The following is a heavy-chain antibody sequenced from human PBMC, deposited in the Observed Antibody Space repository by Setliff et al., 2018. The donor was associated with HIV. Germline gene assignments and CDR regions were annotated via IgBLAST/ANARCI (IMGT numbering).Heavy chain of an antibody. CDR2: INPKYGGT. V-gene: IGHV1-2*02. CDR3: ARGRITMVRGVIMRGYYYYYMDV. D-gene: IGHD3-10*01. CDR1: GYMFTDYY. Sequence: ASVKVSCKASGYMFTDYYIHWVRQAPGQGLEWMGWINPKYGGTDYAQNFQGRVTMTRDTSISTAYMELSSLGSDDTAVYYCARGRITMVRGVIMRGYYYYYMDVWGKGTTVTVSS. J-gene: IGHJ6*03.